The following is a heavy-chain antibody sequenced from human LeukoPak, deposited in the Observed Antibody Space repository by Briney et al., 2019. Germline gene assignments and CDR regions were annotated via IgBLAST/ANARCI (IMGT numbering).Heavy chain of an antibody. V-gene: IGHV4-4*07. Sequence: SETLSLTCTVSDGSISSYYWSWIRQPAGKGLEWIGRIYGSGSTRYNPSLKSRVTMSVDTSKNQFSLKLSFVTAADTAVYFCARGMSAAYDYNWFDPWGQGTLVTVSS. D-gene: IGHD5-12*01. CDR3: ARGMSAAYDYNWFDP. CDR2: IYGSGST. J-gene: IGHJ5*02. CDR1: DGSISSYY.